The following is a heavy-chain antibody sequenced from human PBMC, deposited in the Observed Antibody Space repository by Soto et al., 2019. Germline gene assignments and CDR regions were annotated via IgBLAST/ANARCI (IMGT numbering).Heavy chain of an antibody. CDR3: ARDVYSGSWYITYYYYYGMDV. D-gene: IGHD6-13*01. CDR1: GYTFTSYG. J-gene: IGHJ6*02. Sequence: ASVKVSCKASGYTFTSYGISWVRQAPGQGLEWMGWISAYNGNTNYAQKLQGRVTMTTDTSTSTAYMELRSLRSDDTAVYYCARDVYSGSWYITYYYYYGMDVWGQGTTVTVSS. V-gene: IGHV1-18*01. CDR2: ISAYNGNT.